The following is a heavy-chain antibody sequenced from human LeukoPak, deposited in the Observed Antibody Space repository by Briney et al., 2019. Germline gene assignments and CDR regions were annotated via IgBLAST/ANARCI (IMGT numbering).Heavy chain of an antibody. CDR3: ARGVAVAGTGTDY. CDR1: GGTFSRFT. Sequence: SVKVSCKASGGTFSRFTISWVRQAPGQGFEWMGGITPIFGTANFAQKFQGRVTITADESTSTAYMELSSLRSEDTAVYYCARGVAVAGTGTDYWGQGTLVTVSS. CDR2: ITPIFGTA. V-gene: IGHV1-69*13. J-gene: IGHJ4*02. D-gene: IGHD6-19*01.